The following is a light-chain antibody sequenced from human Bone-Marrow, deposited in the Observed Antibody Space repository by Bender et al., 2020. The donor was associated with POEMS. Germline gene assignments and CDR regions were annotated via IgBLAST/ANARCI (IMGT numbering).Light chain of an antibody. CDR3: SAWDDSLGAWV. V-gene: IGLV1-36*01. J-gene: IGLJ3*02. Sequence: QSVVTQPPSLSEAPRQRVTISCSGSSSNIGNHGVNWYQQLPGEAPKLLIYYDDLLTPGVSDRFSASKSGTSASLAISELQYEDEPLYYCSAWDDSLGAWVFGGRTKLTVL. CDR1: SSNIGNHG. CDR2: YDD.